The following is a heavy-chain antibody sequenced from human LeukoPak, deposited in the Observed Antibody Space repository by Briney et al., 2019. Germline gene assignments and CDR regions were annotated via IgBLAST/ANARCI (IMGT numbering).Heavy chain of an antibody. J-gene: IGHJ6*04. CDR3: ARVTYYYGSGSFPDV. CDR2: ISSSSSYI. D-gene: IGHD3-10*01. V-gene: IGHV3-21*01. CDR1: GFALSSYS. Sequence: PGGSLRLSCAASGFALSSYSMNWVRQAPGKGLEWVSSISSSSSYIYYADSVKGRFTISRDNAKNSLYLQMNSLRAEDTAVYYCARVTYYYGSGSFPDVWGKGTTVTISS.